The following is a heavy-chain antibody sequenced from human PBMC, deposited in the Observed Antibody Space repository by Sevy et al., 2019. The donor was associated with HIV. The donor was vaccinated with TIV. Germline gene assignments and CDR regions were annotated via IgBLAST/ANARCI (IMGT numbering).Heavy chain of an antibody. CDR2: IYPGGSA. J-gene: IGHJ4*02. D-gene: IGHD4-17*01. CDR1: GYSIRSAYQ. Sequence: SENLSLTCAVSGYSIRSAYQWGWIRQPPGKGLEWIGSIYPGGSALYNPSLKSRVTISVDMSKNQFSLNLRSVTAADTAVYYCAEDKHDYGGAYFDSWGPGTLVTVSS. V-gene: IGHV4-38-2*01. CDR3: AEDKHDYGGAYFDS.